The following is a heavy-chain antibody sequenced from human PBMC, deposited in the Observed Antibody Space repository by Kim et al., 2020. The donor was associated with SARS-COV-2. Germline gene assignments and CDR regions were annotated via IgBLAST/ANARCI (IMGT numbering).Heavy chain of an antibody. J-gene: IGHJ4*02. D-gene: IGHD1-26*01. CDR1: GGTFSSYA. CDR2: IIPILGIA. V-gene: IGHV1-69*04. Sequence: SVKVSCKASGGTFSSYAISWVRQAPGQGLEWMGRIIPILGIANYAQKFQGRVTITADKSTSTAYMELSSLRSEDTAVYYCARAYVQGELLFDYWGQGTLVNVSS. CDR3: ARAYVQGELLFDY.